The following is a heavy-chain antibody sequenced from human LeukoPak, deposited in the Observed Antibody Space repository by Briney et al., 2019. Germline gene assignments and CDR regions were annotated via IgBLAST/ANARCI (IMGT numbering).Heavy chain of an antibody. V-gene: IGHV1-24*01. CDR2: FDPEDGET. CDR3: WLWLDDESFDY. CDR1: GYTLTELS. Sequence: ASVKVSCKVSGYTLTELSMHWVRQAPGKGLEWMGGFDPEDGETIYAQKFQGRVTMTRDTSISTAYMELSRLRSDDTAVYYCWLWLDDESFDYWGQGTLVTVSS. D-gene: IGHD6-19*01. J-gene: IGHJ4*02.